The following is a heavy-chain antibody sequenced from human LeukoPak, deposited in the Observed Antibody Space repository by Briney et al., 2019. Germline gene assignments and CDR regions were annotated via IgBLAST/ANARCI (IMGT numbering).Heavy chain of an antibody. CDR3: AAQRITMVRGVTFDY. CDR1: DDSITMYY. CDR2: IYYSGST. D-gene: IGHD3-10*01. Sequence: SETLSLTCTVSDDSITMYYWTWIRQPPGKGLEWIGYIYYSGSTNYNPSLKSRVTISVDTSKNQFSLKLSSVTAADTAVYYCAAQRITMVRGVTFDYWGQGTLVTVSS. V-gene: IGHV4-59*01. J-gene: IGHJ4*02.